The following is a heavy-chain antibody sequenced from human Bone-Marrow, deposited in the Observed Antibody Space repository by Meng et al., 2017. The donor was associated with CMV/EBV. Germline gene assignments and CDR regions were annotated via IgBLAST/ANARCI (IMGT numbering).Heavy chain of an antibody. CDR3: AKSDSSGFAPDY. Sequence: SCVASGFTFIRFGMHWVRQAPGKRLEWVGIIWHDGSKKYYVDSVKGRFTISRDNSNNTLLLQMDSLRVEDTAVYYCAKSDSSGFAPDYWGQGTLVTVSS. J-gene: IGHJ4*02. D-gene: IGHD3-22*01. CDR1: GFTFIRFG. V-gene: IGHV3-33*06. CDR2: IWHDGSKK.